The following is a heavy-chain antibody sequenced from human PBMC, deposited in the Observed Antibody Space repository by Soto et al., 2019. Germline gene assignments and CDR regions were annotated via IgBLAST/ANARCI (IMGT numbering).Heavy chain of an antibody. Sequence: QVQLVQSGAELKKPGASVKVSCKASGYTFTSYDINWVRQATGQGLEWMGWMNPNSGNTVYAQKFQGRVTMTRNTSIGAADMEVSSVRSEDTAGYYCAREGAVVVVPAADDFYCGMDVWGQGTTVTVSS. V-gene: IGHV1-8*01. D-gene: IGHD2-2*01. CDR1: GYTFTSYD. CDR3: AREGAVVVVPAADDFYCGMDV. CDR2: MNPNSGNT. J-gene: IGHJ6*02.